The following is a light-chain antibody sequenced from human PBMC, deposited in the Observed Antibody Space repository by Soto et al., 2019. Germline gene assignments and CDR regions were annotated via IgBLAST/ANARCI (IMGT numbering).Light chain of an antibody. J-gene: IGKJ1*01. CDR1: QSISSY. CDR3: QQSYNTPRT. CDR2: AAS. V-gene: IGKV1-39*01. Sequence: DIQMTQSPSSLSASVGDRFTITCRASQSISSYLNWYQQKPGKAPKLLIYAASSLQSGVPSRFSGSGSGTHFTLTTNSLQPEDFATYYCQQSYNTPRTFGQGTK.